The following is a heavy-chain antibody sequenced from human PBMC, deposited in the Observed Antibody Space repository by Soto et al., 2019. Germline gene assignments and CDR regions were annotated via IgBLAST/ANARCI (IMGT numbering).Heavy chain of an antibody. CDR3: AKGYQLLLAAEYFQH. CDR1: GFTFSSYA. J-gene: IGHJ1*01. CDR2: ISGSGGST. D-gene: IGHD2-2*01. Sequence: GGSLRLSCAASGFTFSSYAMSWVRQAPGKGLEWVSAISGSGGSTYYADSGKGRFTISRDNSKNTLYLQMNSLRAEDTAVYYCAKGYQLLLAAEYFQHWGQGTLVTVSS. V-gene: IGHV3-23*01.